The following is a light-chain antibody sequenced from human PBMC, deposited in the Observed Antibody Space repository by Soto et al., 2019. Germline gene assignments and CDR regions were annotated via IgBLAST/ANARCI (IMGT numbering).Light chain of an antibody. Sequence: EIVLTQSPGTLSLSPGERATLSCRASQSLTSDYLAWYQQKPGQTPRLLIHGASSRATGIPDRFSGSGSGTDFTLTISRLEPEDFAVYYCQQRSNWPPWTFGQGTKVEIK. CDR2: GAS. CDR3: QQRSNWPPWT. CDR1: QSLTSDY. V-gene: IGKV3D-20*02. J-gene: IGKJ1*01.